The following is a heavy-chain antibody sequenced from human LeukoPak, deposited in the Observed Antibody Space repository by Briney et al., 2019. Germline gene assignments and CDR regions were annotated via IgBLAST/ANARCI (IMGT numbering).Heavy chain of an antibody. D-gene: IGHD6-13*01. Sequence: GGSLRLSCAASGFTFSSYAMSWVRQSPGKGLEWVSAISGSGDSTYYTDSVKGRFTISRDNAKNSLYLQMNSLRAEDTALYYCAKDSYSSSWYSPLFDYWGQGTLVTVSS. CDR3: AKDSYSSSWYSPLFDY. CDR1: GFTFSSYA. V-gene: IGHV3-23*01. CDR2: ISGSGDST. J-gene: IGHJ4*02.